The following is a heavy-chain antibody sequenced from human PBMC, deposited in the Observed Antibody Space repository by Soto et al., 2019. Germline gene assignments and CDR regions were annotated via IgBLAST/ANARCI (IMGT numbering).Heavy chain of an antibody. CDR3: AKDVYSSSSPRIDV. Sequence: QVQLVESGGGVVQPGRSLRLSCAASGFTFSSYGMHWVRQAPGKGLEWVAVISYDGSNKYYADSVKGRFTISRDNSKNTLYLQMNSLRAEDTAVYYCAKDVYSSSSPRIDVWGQGTTVTVSS. CDR1: GFTFSSYG. CDR2: ISYDGSNK. J-gene: IGHJ6*02. V-gene: IGHV3-30*18. D-gene: IGHD6-6*01.